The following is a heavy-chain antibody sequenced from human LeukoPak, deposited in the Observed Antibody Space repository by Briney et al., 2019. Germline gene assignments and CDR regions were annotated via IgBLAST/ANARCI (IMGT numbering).Heavy chain of an antibody. V-gene: IGHV4-34*01. J-gene: IGHJ3*02. CDR3: ARPITIVAVGNAFDI. Sequence: SETLSLTCAVYGASFSDYYWSWIRQPPGKGLEWIGEINEIGGTNYSPSLKSRVTISVDKSKNQFSLKLGSVTAADTAVYYCARPITIVAVGNAFDIWGQGTMVTVSS. D-gene: IGHD6-13*01. CDR1: GASFSDYY. CDR2: INEIGGT.